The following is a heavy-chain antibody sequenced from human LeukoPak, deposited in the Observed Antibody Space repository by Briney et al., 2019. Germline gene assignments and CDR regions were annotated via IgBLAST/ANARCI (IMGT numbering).Heavy chain of an antibody. J-gene: IGHJ5*02. CDR1: GFTFSSYG. Sequence: PGGSLRLSCEASGFTFSSYGMHWVRQAPGKGLEWVAVIWYDGSNKYYADSVKGRFTISRDNSKNTLHLQMNSLRAEDTAVYYCARALYSSSSPWFDPWGQGTLVTVSS. V-gene: IGHV3-33*08. CDR2: IWYDGSNK. D-gene: IGHD6-6*01. CDR3: ARALYSSSSPWFDP.